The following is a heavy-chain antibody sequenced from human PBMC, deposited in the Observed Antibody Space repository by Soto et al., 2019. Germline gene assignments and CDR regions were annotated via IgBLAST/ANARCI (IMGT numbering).Heavy chain of an antibody. V-gene: IGHV1-69*13. Sequence: GASVKVSCKASGGTFSSYAISWVRQAPGQGLEWMGGIIPIFGTANYAQKFQGRVTITADESTSTAYMELSSLRSEDTAVYYCASTPSYYYDSSGPGSMDVWGQGTTVTVSS. D-gene: IGHD3-22*01. CDR2: IIPIFGTA. J-gene: IGHJ6*02. CDR1: GGTFSSYA. CDR3: ASTPSYYYDSSGPGSMDV.